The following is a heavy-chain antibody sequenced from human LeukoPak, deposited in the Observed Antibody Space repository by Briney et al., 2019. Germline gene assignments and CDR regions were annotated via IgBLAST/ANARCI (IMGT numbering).Heavy chain of an antibody. CDR2: IYYSGST. J-gene: IGHJ4*02. D-gene: IGHD5-18*01. CDR1: GGSISSSSYY. CDR3: ARGYSYGYYFDY. Sequence: SETLSLTCTVSGGSISSSSYYWGWIRQPPGKGLEWIGSIYYSGSTYYNPSLKSRVTISVDTSKNQFSLKLSSVTAADTAVYYCARGYSYGYYFDYWGQGTLVTVSS. V-gene: IGHV4-39*07.